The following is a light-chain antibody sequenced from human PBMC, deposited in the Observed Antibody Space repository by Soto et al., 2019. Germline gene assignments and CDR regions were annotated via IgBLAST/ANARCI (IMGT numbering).Light chain of an antibody. CDR2: DAT. J-gene: IGLJ2*01. V-gene: IGLV7-46*01. CDR1: NGDVISGHH. Sequence: QAVVTQEPSLTVAPGGTVTLTCDSSNGDVISGHHPYWIQLKPGQAPRTLIYDATRKHSWAPARFSGSLLGGKAALTLSDAQPEDEAEYFCLLSYGDADVVFGGGTKLTVL. CDR3: LLSYGDADVV.